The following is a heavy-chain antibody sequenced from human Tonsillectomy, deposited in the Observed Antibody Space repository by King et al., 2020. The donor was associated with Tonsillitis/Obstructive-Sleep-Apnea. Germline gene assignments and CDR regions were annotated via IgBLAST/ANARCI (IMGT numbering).Heavy chain of an antibody. CDR1: GFTFSSYA. Sequence: VQLVESGGGLVQPGGSLRLSCAASGFTFSSYAMSWVRQAPGKGLGWVSAISGSGGSTYSADSVKGRFTISRDNSKNTLYLQMNSLRAEDTAVYYCASYGSGSYYKRLFDYWGQGTLVTVSS. CDR3: ASYGSGSYYKRLFDY. D-gene: IGHD3-10*01. CDR2: ISGSGGST. V-gene: IGHV3-23*04. J-gene: IGHJ4*02.